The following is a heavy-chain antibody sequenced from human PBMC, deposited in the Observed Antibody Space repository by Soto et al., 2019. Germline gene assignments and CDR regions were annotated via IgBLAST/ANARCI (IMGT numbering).Heavy chain of an antibody. CDR1: DDSISSSNW. Sequence: QIQLQESGPGLVKPSGTLSLTCAVSDDSISSSNWWSWVRQPPGRRLEWIGEIFPSGSTNYNPFLMSRVTISIDKSKNQFSLNLFSVTAADTAVYYCARRATAELPSNWFDPWGQGTLVIVSS. D-gene: IGHD5-12*01. V-gene: IGHV4-4*02. CDR2: IFPSGST. J-gene: IGHJ5*02. CDR3: ARRATAELPSNWFDP.